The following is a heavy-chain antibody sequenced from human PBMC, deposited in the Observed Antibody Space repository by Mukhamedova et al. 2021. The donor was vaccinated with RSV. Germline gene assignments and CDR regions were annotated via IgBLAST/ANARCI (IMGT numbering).Heavy chain of an antibody. J-gene: IGHJ4*02. D-gene: IGHD3-22*01. CDR2: IVVGSGNT. CDR3: AAIYDSTAPGSY. V-gene: IGHV1-58*01. Sequence: EWIGWIVVGSGNTNYAQKFQERVTITRDMSTSTAYMELSSLRSEDTAVYYCAAIYDSTAPGSYWSQGTLVTVSS.